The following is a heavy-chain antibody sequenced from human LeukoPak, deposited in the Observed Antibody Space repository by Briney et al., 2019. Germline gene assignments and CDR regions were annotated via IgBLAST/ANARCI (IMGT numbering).Heavy chain of an antibody. D-gene: IGHD3-3*02. CDR3: AREGRPFISGFDP. J-gene: IGHJ5*02. V-gene: IGHV4-34*01. CDR1: GGSFSGYY. CDR2: INHSGST. Sequence: SETLSLTCAVYGGSFSGYYWSWIRQPPGKGLEWIGEINHSGSTNYNPSLKSRVSISVDTSKNQFSLKLSSVTAADTAVYYCAREGRPFISGFDPWGQGTLVTVPS.